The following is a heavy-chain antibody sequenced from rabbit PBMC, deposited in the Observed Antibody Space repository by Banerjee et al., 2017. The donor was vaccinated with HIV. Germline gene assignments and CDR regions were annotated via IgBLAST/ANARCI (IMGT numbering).Heavy chain of an antibody. CDR3: ARTYSSVWGGDLHL. CDR2: INTSSGNT. Sequence: QEQLEESGGDLVKPEGSLTLTCTASGFSFSNKYVMCWVRQAPGKGLEWIACINTSSGNTVYASWAKGRFTISRTSSTTVTLQMTSLTAADTATYFCARTYSSVWGGDLHLWGQGTLVTVS. V-gene: IGHV1S45*01. J-gene: IGHJ4*01. D-gene: IGHD4-1*01. CDR1: GFSFSNKYV.